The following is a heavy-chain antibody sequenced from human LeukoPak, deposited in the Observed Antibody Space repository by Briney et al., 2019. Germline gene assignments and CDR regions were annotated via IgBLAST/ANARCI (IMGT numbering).Heavy chain of an antibody. CDR2: ISGSGGST. D-gene: IGHD2/OR15-2a*01. J-gene: IGHJ3*02. CDR3: ARISLGAFDI. Sequence: GGSLRLSCAASGFTFSNFGICWVRQAPGKGLEWVSAISGSGGSTYYADSVKGRFTISRDDSKNTLYLQMNSLRAVDTAVYYCARISLGAFDIWGQGTMVTVSS. V-gene: IGHV3-23*01. CDR1: GFTFSNFG.